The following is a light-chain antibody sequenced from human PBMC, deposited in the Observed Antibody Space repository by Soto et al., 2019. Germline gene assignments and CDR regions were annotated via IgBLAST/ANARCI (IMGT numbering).Light chain of an antibody. Sequence: DILMTQSPDSLAVSLGERVTINCKSSQSVLYSSNNRNYLAWFQQKPGQPPKLLIYWASTRESGVPDRFSGSGSGTDFTLTISGLQAEDVAVYYCQQYYNTPLTFGGGTKVDIK. CDR3: QQYYNTPLT. CDR2: WAS. J-gene: IGKJ4*01. CDR1: QSVLYSSNNRNY. V-gene: IGKV4-1*01.